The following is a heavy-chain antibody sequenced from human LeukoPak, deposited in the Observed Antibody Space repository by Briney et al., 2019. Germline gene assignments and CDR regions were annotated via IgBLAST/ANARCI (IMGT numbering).Heavy chain of an antibody. J-gene: IGHJ6*03. CDR3: ARDSSWPRPYYYYDYMDV. Sequence: SVKVSCKASGGTFSSYAISWVRQAPGQGLEWMGGIIPIFGTANYAQKFQGRVTITTDESTSTAYMELSSLRSEDTAVYYCARDSSWPRPYYYYDYMDVWGKGTTVTVSS. D-gene: IGHD6-13*01. CDR1: GGTFSSYA. V-gene: IGHV1-69*05. CDR2: IIPIFGTA.